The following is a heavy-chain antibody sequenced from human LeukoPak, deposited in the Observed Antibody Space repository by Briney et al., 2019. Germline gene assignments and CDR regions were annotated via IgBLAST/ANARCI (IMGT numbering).Heavy chain of an antibody. CDR2: IYSSGTT. CDR3: ASGSSGYDP. Sequence: VKPSETLSLTCTVSGGSISNYYWSWIRQPAGKGLEWIGRIYSSGTTIYNPSLKSRVTMSVDTSKNQFSLKLSSVTAADTAVYFCASGSSGYDPWGQGTLVTVSS. J-gene: IGHJ5*02. V-gene: IGHV4-4*07. D-gene: IGHD5-12*01. CDR1: GGSISNYY.